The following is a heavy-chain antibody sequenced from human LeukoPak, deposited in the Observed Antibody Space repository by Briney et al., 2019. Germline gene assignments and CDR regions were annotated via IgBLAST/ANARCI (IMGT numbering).Heavy chain of an antibody. V-gene: IGHV3-20*04. CDR2: INWNGGST. Sequence: GASLRLSCAASGFTFDDYGMSWVRQAPGKGLEWVSGINWNGGSTGYADSVKGRFTISRDNAKNSLYLQMNSLRAEDTALYYCARVPYDYGDYRDAFDIWGQGTMVTVSS. CDR3: ARVPYDYGDYRDAFDI. D-gene: IGHD4-17*01. J-gene: IGHJ3*02. CDR1: GFTFDDYG.